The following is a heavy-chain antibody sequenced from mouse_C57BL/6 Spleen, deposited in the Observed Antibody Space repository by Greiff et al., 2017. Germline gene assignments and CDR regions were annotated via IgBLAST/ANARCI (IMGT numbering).Heavy chain of an antibody. CDR2: INPSTGGT. J-gene: IGHJ2*01. V-gene: IGHV1-42*01. CDR1: GYSFTGYY. Sequence: VQLQQSGPELVKPGASVKISCKASGYSFTGYYMNWVKQSPEKSLEWIGEINPSTGGTTYNQKFKAKATLTVDKSSSTAYMQLKSLTSEDSAVYYCARRDHTPYYFVYWGQGTTLTVSS. D-gene: IGHD3-3*01. CDR3: ARRDHTPYYFVY.